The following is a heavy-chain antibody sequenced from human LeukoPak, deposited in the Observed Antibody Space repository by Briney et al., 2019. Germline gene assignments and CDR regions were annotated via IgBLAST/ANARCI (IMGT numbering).Heavy chain of an antibody. Sequence: SETLSLTCTVSGGSISSSSYYWGSIRHPPGKGLEWIGSIYYSGSTYYNPSLKSRVTISVDTSKNQFSLKLSSVTAADTAVYYCARRSGASYYYYGMDVWGQGTTVTVSS. J-gene: IGHJ6*02. V-gene: IGHV4-39*01. CDR3: ARRSGASYYYYGMDV. D-gene: IGHD3-10*01. CDR1: GGSISSSSYY. CDR2: IYYSGST.